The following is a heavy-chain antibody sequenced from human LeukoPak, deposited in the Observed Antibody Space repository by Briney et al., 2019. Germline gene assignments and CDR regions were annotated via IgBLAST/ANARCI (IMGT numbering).Heavy chain of an antibody. J-gene: IGHJ4*02. D-gene: IGHD5-18*01. CDR2: IYHSWRT. Sequence: PSQTLSLTCAVSGGSISSGDYSWSWIRQPPGKGLEWIGYIYHSWRTFYNPSLKSRVTISVDTSKNQISLEVTSVTAADTAVYYCARDGGYGHYDYWGRGTLVTVSS. V-gene: IGHV4-30-2*01. CDR3: ARDGGYGHYDY. CDR1: GGSISSGDYS.